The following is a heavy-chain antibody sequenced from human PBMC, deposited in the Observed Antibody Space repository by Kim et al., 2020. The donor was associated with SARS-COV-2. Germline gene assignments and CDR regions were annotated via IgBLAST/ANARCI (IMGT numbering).Heavy chain of an antibody. Sequence: GGSLRLSCAASGFTFSSYAMHWVRQAPGKGLEWVAVISYDGSNKYYADSVRGRFTISRDNSENTLYLQLNSLGADDTAVYYCARQDGYNFFDHWGQGTLVTVPS. D-gene: IGHD5-12*01. CDR1: GFTFSSYA. V-gene: IGHV3-30*04. J-gene: IGHJ4*02. CDR3: ARQDGYNFFDH. CDR2: ISYDGSNK.